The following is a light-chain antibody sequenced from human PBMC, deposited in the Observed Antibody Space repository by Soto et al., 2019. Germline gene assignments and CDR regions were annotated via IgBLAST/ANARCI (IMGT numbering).Light chain of an antibody. CDR1: HTISSSY. V-gene: IGKV3-20*01. CDR2: GAS. Sequence: EIVLTQSPGTLSLSPGERATLSCRASHTISSSYLAWYQQKPDQAPRLLIYGASSRATGIPDRFSGSGSGTDFTLTISRLEPEDFAVYYCQQYGSSPITFGGGTKVDIK. J-gene: IGKJ4*01. CDR3: QQYGSSPIT.